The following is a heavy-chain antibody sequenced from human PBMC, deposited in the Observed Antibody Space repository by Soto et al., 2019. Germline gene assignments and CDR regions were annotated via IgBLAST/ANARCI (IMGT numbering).Heavy chain of an antibody. CDR1: GFTFTSFG. V-gene: IGHV3-30*18. Sequence: QVQLVESGGGVVQPGRSLRLSCAASGFTFTSFGMHWVRQAPGKGLEWVAVTSYDGSDKYYAESVKGRFTISRDNTKNTLYLQMNSLRADDTAVYYCAKDRRENDFWPGYYYNYYDMDVWGQGTTVTVSS. J-gene: IGHJ6*02. CDR2: TSYDGSDK. D-gene: IGHD3-3*01. CDR3: AKDRRENDFWPGYYYNYYDMDV.